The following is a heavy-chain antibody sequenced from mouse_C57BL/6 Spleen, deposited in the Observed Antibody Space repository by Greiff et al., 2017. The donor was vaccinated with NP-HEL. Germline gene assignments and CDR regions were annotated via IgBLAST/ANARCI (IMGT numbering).Heavy chain of an antibody. CDR3: ARNKENFLFAY. Sequence: VKLVESGPGLVQPSQSLSITCTVSGFSLTSYGVHWVRQSPGKGPEWLGVIWSGGSTDYNAAFISRLSISKDNSKSQVFFKMNSLQADDTAIYYCARNKENFLFAYWGQGTLVTVSA. J-gene: IGHJ3*01. CDR2: IWSGGST. V-gene: IGHV2-2*01. CDR1: GFSLTSYG.